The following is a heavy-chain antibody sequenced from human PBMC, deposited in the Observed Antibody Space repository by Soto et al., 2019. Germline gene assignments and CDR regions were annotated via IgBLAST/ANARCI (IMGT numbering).Heavy chain of an antibody. CDR1: GFTFDDYA. V-gene: IGHV3-9*01. J-gene: IGHJ4*02. CDR2: ISWNSGSI. CDR3: AKGGDYDFWNGRTFDY. D-gene: IGHD3-3*01. Sequence: SLRLSCAASGFTFDDYAMHWVRQAPGKGLEWVSGISWNSGSIGYADSVKGRFTISRDNAKNSLYLQMNSLRAEDTALYYCAKGGDYDFWNGRTFDYCGQGTLVTVSS.